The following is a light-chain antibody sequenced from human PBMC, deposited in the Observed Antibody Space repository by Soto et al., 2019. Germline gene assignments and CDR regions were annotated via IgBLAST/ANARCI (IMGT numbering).Light chain of an antibody. CDR2: EVS. CDR3: SSYAGSNYV. Sequence: QSALTQPPSASGSPGQSVTISCTGTSSDVGGYNYVSWYQQHPGKAPKLMIYEVSKRPSGVPDRFSGSKSGNTASLTVSGLQAEDAADYYCSSYAGSNYVFGTGTKLTVL. J-gene: IGLJ1*01. CDR1: SSDVGGYNY. V-gene: IGLV2-8*01.